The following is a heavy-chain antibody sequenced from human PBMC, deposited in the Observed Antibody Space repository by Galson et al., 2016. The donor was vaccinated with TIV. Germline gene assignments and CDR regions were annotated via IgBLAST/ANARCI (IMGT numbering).Heavy chain of an antibody. CDR3: ASDRNTALDTYHYYYGMDV. J-gene: IGHJ6*02. D-gene: IGHD5-18*01. V-gene: IGHV1-69*13. CDR1: GGTFSSYV. CDR2: IIPLFGIA. Sequence: SVKVSCKASGGTFSSYVFNWVRLAPGQGLEWMGGIIPLFGIANYAQKFQARVTITADDSTSTAYMELNSLRSGDTAVYYCASDRNTALDTYHYYYGMDVWGQGTTVTVSS.